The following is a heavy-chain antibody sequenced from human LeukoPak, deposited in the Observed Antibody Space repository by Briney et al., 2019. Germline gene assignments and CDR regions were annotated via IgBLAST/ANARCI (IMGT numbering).Heavy chain of an antibody. J-gene: IGHJ5*02. CDR1: GYTFTNYY. V-gene: IGHV1-46*01. CDR2: INPNGGST. CDR3: ASTRLRRALDPPDP. Sequence: ASVKVSCKASGYTFTNYYMHWVRQAPGQGLEWMGIINPNGGSTNYAQKFQGRVTMTRDTSTSTAYMELSSLRSEDTAVYYCASTRLRRALDPPDPWGQGTLVTVSS. D-gene: IGHD4-17*01.